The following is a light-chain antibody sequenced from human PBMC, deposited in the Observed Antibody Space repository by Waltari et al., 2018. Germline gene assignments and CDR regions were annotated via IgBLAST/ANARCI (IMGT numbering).Light chain of an antibody. J-gene: IGKJ1*01. CDR1: QGIGSD. CDR3: QKYNIAPWS. CDR2: AAS. V-gene: IGKV1-27*01. Sequence: DIQMTQSPSSLSASVGDRVTITCRASQGIGSDLAWYQQKPGQAPKLLIFAASTLQSGVPTRFSGSGSGTDFTLTISSLQPEDVATYYCQKYNIAPWSFGPGTKVEIK.